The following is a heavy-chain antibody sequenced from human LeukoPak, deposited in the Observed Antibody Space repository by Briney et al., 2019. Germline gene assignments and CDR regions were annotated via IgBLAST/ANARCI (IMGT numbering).Heavy chain of an antibody. Sequence: GRSLRLSCAASGFTFSSYAMHWVRQAPGKGLEWVAVTSYDGGNKYYADSVKGRFTISRDNSKNTLYLQMNSPRAEDTAVYYCARDLSGVTGYTYGRGIDYWGQGTLVTVSS. CDR3: ARDLSGVTGYTYGRGIDY. J-gene: IGHJ4*02. CDR1: GFTFSSYA. CDR2: TSYDGGNK. V-gene: IGHV3-30*04. D-gene: IGHD5-18*01.